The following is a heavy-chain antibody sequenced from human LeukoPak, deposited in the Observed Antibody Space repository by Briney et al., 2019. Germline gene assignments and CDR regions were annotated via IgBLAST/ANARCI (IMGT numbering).Heavy chain of an antibody. D-gene: IGHD4-17*01. J-gene: IGHJ4*02. CDR3: ARDGTDYGDYVRCFDY. CDR2: ISYDGSNK. Sequence: GGSLRLSCAASGFTFSSYAMHWVRQAPGKGLEWVAVISYDGSNKYYADSVKGRFTISRDNSKNTLYLQMNSLRAEDTAVYYCARDGTDYGDYVRCFDYWGQGTLVTVSS. V-gene: IGHV3-30-3*01. CDR1: GFTFSSYA.